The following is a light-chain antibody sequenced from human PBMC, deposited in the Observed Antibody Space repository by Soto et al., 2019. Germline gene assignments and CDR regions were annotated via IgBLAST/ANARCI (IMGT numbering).Light chain of an antibody. Sequence: DIQMPQSPSSLSASVGDRVTITCQASQDISTYLNWYQKKPGKAPHLLIYDASKLKKGVPSRCGGWGSGTEITFNITGLRPEDIATYYCQQYDSLPYVGGGTTVEIK. CDR1: QDISTY. V-gene: IGKV1-33*01. CDR3: QQYDSLPY. CDR2: DAS. J-gene: IGKJ4*01.